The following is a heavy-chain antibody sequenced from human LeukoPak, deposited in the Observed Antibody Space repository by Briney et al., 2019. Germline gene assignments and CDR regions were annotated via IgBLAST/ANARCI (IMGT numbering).Heavy chain of an antibody. J-gene: IGHJ4*02. CDR3: TTGNWGPY. V-gene: IGHV3-15*01. CDR1: GFTFNTYA. CDR2: IKRKTDGGTT. D-gene: IGHD7-27*01. Sequence: PGGSLRLSCAASGFTFNTYAMSWVRQAPGKGLEWVGRIKRKTDGGTTDYAAPVKGRFTISRDDSKNTLYLQMNSLKTEDTAVYYCTTGNWGPYWGQGTLVTVSS.